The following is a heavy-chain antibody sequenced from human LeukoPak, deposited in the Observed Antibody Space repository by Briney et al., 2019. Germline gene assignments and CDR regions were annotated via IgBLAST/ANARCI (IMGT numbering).Heavy chain of an antibody. CDR2: IKSKNDGRPT. CDR1: VFTFRNAR. V-gene: IGHV3-15*01. D-gene: IGHD3-3*01. Sequence: GGSLTLSRAASVFTFRNARMREVRQAPGKGLAGVGRIKSKNDGRPTHYAAPVKGRYNIPRDDSKNKLYMQMNSLKTEDTAVYYCTTGFREGYYDFWSGYYKDYYYYMDVWGKGTTVTVSS. CDR3: TTGFREGYYDFWSGYYKDYYYYMDV. J-gene: IGHJ6*03.